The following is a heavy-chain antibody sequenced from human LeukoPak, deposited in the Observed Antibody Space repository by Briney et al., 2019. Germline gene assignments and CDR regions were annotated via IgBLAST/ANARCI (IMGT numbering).Heavy chain of an antibody. D-gene: IGHD5-12*01. Sequence: GGSLRLSCAVSGFTVSGTYMSWVRQAPGKGLEWVSVIYSGGNTYYSDSVKGRFAISRDTSKNTLYLQMNSLRAEDTAVYYCARALYSGHADLFDSWGQGTLVTASS. J-gene: IGHJ4*02. CDR3: ARALYSGHADLFDS. CDR2: IYSGGNT. V-gene: IGHV3-66*01. CDR1: GFTVSGTY.